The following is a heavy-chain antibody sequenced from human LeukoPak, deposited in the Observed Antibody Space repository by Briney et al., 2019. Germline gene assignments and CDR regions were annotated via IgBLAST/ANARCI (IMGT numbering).Heavy chain of an antibody. D-gene: IGHD3-3*01. CDR2: MNPNSGNT. CDR3: ARHTTIFGVAIIDI. J-gene: IGHJ3*02. Sequence: ASVKVSCKASGYTFISYDINWVRQATGQGLEWMGWMNPNSGNTGYAQKFQGRVTMTRDTSISTAYMDLSSLRSDDTAVYYCARHTTIFGVAIIDIWGQGTMVTVSS. CDR1: GYTFISYD. V-gene: IGHV1-8*01.